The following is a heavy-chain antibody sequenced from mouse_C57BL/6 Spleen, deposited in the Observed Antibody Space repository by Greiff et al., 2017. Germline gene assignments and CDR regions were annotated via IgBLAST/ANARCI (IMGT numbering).Heavy chain of an antibody. J-gene: IGHJ4*01. CDR3: ARVTGPYYYAMDY. V-gene: IGHV1-69*01. CDR1: GYTFTSYW. CDR2: IDPSDSYT. Sequence: QVQLQQPGAELVMPGASVKLSCKASGYTFTSYWMHWVKQRPGQGLEWIGEIDPSDSYTNYNQKFKGKSTLPVDKSSSTAYMQLSSLTSEDSAVYYCARVTGPYYYAMDYWGQGTSVTVSS. D-gene: IGHD4-1*01.